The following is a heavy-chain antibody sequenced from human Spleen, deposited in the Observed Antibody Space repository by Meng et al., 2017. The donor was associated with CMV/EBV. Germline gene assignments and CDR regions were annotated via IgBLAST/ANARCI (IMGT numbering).Heavy chain of an antibody. Sequence: QIQLVQSGPELRRPGASVKVSCKASGYNFDIYGITWVRQAPGQGLEWVGWVSAENGDTDYGQKFQGRVTVTADTFTNTAYMEMRSLRSDDSAMYYCAREVERNPYFDYWGQGTLVTVSS. V-gene: IGHV1-18*01. CDR3: AREVERNPYFDY. D-gene: IGHD2-2*01. CDR1: GYNFDIYG. J-gene: IGHJ4*02. CDR2: VSAENGDT.